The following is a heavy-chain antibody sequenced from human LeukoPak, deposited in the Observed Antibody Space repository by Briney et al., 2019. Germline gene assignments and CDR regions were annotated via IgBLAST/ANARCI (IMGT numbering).Heavy chain of an antibody. D-gene: IGHD3-22*01. J-gene: IGHJ4*02. Sequence: GGSLRLSCAAAEFTFSSYTMNWVRQATGKGLEWVSSITSSSSYIYYADSVMGRFTISRDNANNSLYLQMNSLRAEDTAVYYCARHVVAVGFDYWGQGTLVTVSS. V-gene: IGHV3-21*01. CDR1: EFTFSSYT. CDR2: ITSSSSYI. CDR3: ARHVVAVGFDY.